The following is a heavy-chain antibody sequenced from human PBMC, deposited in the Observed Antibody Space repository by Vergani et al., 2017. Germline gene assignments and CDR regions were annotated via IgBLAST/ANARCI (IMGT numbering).Heavy chain of an antibody. CDR1: GFTFSSYW. CDR2: IKQDGSEK. CDR3: AREVTMVRVAGSDFDY. D-gene: IGHD3-10*01. V-gene: IGHV3-7*03. J-gene: IGHJ4*02. Sequence: EVQLLESGGGLVQPGGSLRLSCAASGFTFSSYWMSWVRQAPGKGLEWVANIKQDGSEKYYVDSVKGRFTISRDKAKNSLYLQMNSLRAEDTAVYDCAREVTMVRVAGSDFDYWGQGTLVTVSS.